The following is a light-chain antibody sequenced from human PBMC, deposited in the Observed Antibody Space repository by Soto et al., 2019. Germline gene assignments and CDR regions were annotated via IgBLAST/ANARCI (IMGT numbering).Light chain of an antibody. J-gene: IGKJ4*01. Sequence: IQLTQSPSSLSASVGDRVTITCRASQAINSYLAWYQQEPGKAPKLLIYGGSTLHSGVPSRYRGSGSGTDFTLTISSLKSEDFATYYCQHLNAFPLTFGGGTKVEI. CDR1: QAINSY. CDR3: QHLNAFPLT. V-gene: IGKV1-9*01. CDR2: GGS.